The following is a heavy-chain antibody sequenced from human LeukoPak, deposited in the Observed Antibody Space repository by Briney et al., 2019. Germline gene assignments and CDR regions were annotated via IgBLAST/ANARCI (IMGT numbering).Heavy chain of an antibody. CDR3: ARQPIGITIFGVAADY. V-gene: IGHV4-4*02. CDR2: IYHSGST. Sequence: PSETLSLTCAVSGGSISSSNWWSWVRQPPGKGLEWIAEIYHSGSTNYNPSLKSRVTISVDKSKNQFSLKLSSVTAADTAVYYCARQPIGITIFGVAADYWGQGTLVTVSS. D-gene: IGHD3-3*01. J-gene: IGHJ4*02. CDR1: GGSISSSNW.